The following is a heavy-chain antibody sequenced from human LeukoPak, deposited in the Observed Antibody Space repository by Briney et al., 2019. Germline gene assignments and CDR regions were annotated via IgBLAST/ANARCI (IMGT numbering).Heavy chain of an antibody. V-gene: IGHV1-2*06. J-gene: IGHJ5*02. D-gene: IGHD3-3*01. CDR3: ARGYDFWSGSNWFDP. Sequence: ASVKVSCKASGYTFTGYYMHWVRQAPGQGLEWMGRINPNSGGTNYAQKFQGRVTMTRDTSVSTAYMELSSLRSEDTAVYYCARGYDFWSGSNWFDPWGQGTLVTVSS. CDR2: INPNSGGT. CDR1: GYTFTGYY.